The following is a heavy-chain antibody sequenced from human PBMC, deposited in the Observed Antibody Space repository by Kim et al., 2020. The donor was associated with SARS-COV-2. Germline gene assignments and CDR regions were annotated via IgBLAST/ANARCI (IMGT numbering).Heavy chain of an antibody. V-gene: IGHV3-30*18. Sequence: GGSLRLSCAASGFTFSSYGMHWVRQAPGKGLEWVAVISYDGSNKWHADSLKGRFTISRDNSKNTVYLQMYSLTAEDTAVYYCAKAGSLQWFGEYLDYWGQGTLVTVSS. J-gene: IGHJ4*02. CDR1: GFTFSSYG. D-gene: IGHD3-10*01. CDR3: AKAGSLQWFGEYLDY. CDR2: ISYDGSNK.